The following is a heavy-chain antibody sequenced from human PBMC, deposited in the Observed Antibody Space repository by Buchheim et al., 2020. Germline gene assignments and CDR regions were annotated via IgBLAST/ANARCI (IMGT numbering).Heavy chain of an antibody. D-gene: IGHD2-15*01. CDR3: ARLRGSGHPAY. CDR1: GGSINSYY. Sequence: QVQLQESGPGLVKPSETLSLTCTVSGGSINSYYWSWIRQPPGKGLEWIGYIYDSGSTNYNPPLKSRVTISVDTSKNQSSLKLSSVTAADTAVYYCARLRGSGHPAYWGQGTL. V-gene: IGHV4-59*08. CDR2: IYDSGST. J-gene: IGHJ4*02.